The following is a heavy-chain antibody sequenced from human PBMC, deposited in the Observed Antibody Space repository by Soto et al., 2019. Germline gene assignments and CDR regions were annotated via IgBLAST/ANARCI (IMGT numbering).Heavy chain of an antibody. D-gene: IGHD6-13*01. CDR1: GGSISSYY. CDR2: IYYSGST. CDR3: ASDSSSWYEGYYYYGMDV. J-gene: IGHJ6*02. Sequence: SETLSLTCTVSGGSISSYYWSWIRQPPGKGLEWIGYIYYSGSTNYNPSLKSRVTISVDTSKNQFSLKLSPVTAAETAVYYCASDSSSWYEGYYYYGMDVWGQGTTVTVSS. V-gene: IGHV4-59*01.